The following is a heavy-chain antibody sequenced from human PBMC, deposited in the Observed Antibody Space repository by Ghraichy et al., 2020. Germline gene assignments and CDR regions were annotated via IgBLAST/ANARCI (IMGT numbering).Heavy chain of an antibody. Sequence: ASVKVSCKASGYTFTGYYMHWVRQAPGQGLEWMGWINPNSGGTNYAQKFQGWVTMTRDTSISTAYMELSRLRSDDTAVYYCAREAKVITIFGVGRTRGNYFDYWGQGTLVTVSS. J-gene: IGHJ4*02. V-gene: IGHV1-2*04. CDR1: GYTFTGYY. D-gene: IGHD3-3*01. CDR3: AREAKVITIFGVGRTRGNYFDY. CDR2: INPNSGGT.